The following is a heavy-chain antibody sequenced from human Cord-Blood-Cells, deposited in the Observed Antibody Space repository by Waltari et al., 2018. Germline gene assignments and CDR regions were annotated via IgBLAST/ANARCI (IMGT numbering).Heavy chain of an antibody. CDR1: GFTFSSYA. CDR3: ARAPVRYYFDY. V-gene: IGHV3-30*04. J-gene: IGHJ4*02. CDR2: ISYDGSNK. D-gene: IGHD3-22*01. Sequence: QVQLVESGGGVVQPGRSLRLSCAASGFTFSSYAMHWVRQAPGKGLEWVAVISYDGSNKYYADSVKGRFTNSRDNTKNTLYLQMNSLRAEDTAVYYCARAPVRYYFDYWGQGTLVTVSS.